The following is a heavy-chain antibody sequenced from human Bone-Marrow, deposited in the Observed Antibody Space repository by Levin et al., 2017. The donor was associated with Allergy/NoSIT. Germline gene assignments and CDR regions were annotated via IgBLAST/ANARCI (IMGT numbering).Heavy chain of an antibody. CDR1: EFTFSSYA. Sequence: GGSLRLSCAASEFTFSSYAMRWVRQAPGKGLEWVSTISDSGDTTYYADSVKGRFTISRDNSKNTVFLQMNSLRADDTAVYFCLVAKISSWGQGTLVTVSS. J-gene: IGHJ4*02. V-gene: IGHV3-23*01. CDR3: LVAKISS. D-gene: IGHD2/OR15-2a*01. CDR2: ISDSGDTT.